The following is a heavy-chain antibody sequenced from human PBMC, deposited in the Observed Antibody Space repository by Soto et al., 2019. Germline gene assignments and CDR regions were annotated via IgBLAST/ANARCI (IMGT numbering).Heavy chain of an antibody. CDR2: IYYSGST. J-gene: IGHJ3*02. CDR3: ARRLTMVRGVIMIDAFDI. D-gene: IGHD3-10*01. V-gene: IGHV4-59*01. Sequence: SETLSLTCTVSGGSISSYYWTWIRQPPGKGLEWIGYIYYSGSTNYNPSLKSRVTISVDTSKNQFSLKLSSVTAADTAVYYCARRLTMVRGVIMIDAFDIWGHGTMVTVSS. CDR1: GGSISSYY.